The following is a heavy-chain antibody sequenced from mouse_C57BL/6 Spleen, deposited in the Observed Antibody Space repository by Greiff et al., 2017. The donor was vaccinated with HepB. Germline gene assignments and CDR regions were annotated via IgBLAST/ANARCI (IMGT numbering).Heavy chain of an antibody. CDR1: GFNIKDDY. Sequence: VQLKQSGAELVRPGASVKLSCTASGFNIKDDYMHWVKQRPEQGLEWIGWIDPENGDTEYASKFQGKATITADTSSNTAYLQHSSLPSEDTAVCYCTKFAYWGQGTLVTVSA. CDR3: TKFAY. V-gene: IGHV14-4*01. CDR2: IDPENGDT. J-gene: IGHJ3*01.